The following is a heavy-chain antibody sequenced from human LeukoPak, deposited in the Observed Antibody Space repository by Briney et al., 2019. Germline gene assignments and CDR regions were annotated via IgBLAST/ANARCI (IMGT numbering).Heavy chain of an antibody. Sequence: ASVKVSCKASGYTFTGYYMHWVRQAPGQGLEWMGWINPNSGGTNYAQKFQGRVTMTRDTSISTAYMELSRLRSDDTAVYYCARVSGYDSSQYYFDYWGQGTLVTVSS. J-gene: IGHJ4*02. V-gene: IGHV1-2*02. CDR1: GYTFTGYY. CDR2: INPNSGGT. D-gene: IGHD3-22*01. CDR3: ARVSGYDSSQYYFDY.